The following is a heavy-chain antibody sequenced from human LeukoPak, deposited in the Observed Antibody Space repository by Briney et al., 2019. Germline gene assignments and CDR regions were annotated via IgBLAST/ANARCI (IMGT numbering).Heavy chain of an antibody. CDR2: IYHSGST. CDR3: ARTAMVRGLVFDY. V-gene: IGHV4-4*02. J-gene: IGHJ4*02. D-gene: IGHD3-10*01. CDR1: GGSISSSNR. Sequence: PSGTLSLTCAVSGGSISSSNRWSWVRQPPGKGLEWIGEIYHSGSTNYNPSLKSRVTISVDKSKNQFSLKLSSVTAADTAVYYCARTAMVRGLVFDYWGQGTLVTVSS.